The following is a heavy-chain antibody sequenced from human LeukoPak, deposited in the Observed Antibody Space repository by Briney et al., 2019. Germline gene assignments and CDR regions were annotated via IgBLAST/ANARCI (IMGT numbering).Heavy chain of an antibody. CDR3: ARSSYGDYSFYYGLDV. CDR2: INSRGNYI. Sequence: GGSLRLSCAASGFTFSSYNMNWVRQAPGKGLEWVSSINSRGNYIYYADSVKGRFTISRDNAKTSLYLQVNSLRAEDTAVYYCARSSYGDYSFYYGLDVWGQGTTVTVSS. J-gene: IGHJ6*02. CDR1: GFTFSSYN. D-gene: IGHD4-17*01. V-gene: IGHV3-21*01.